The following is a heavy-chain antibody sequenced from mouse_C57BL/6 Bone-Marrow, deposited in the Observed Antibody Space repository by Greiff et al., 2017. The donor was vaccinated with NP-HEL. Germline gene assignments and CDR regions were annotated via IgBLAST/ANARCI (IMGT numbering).Heavy chain of an antibody. Sequence: VKVVESGPGLVQPSQSLSITCTVSGFSLTSHGVHWVRQPPGKGLEWLGVIWRGGSTDYNAAFISRLSISKDNSKSQVFFKMNSLQADDTAIYYCAVNYYGSSPFAYWGQGTLVTVSA. CDR2: IWRGGST. D-gene: IGHD1-1*01. J-gene: IGHJ3*01. V-gene: IGHV2-4*01. CDR1: GFSLTSHG. CDR3: AVNYYGSSPFAY.